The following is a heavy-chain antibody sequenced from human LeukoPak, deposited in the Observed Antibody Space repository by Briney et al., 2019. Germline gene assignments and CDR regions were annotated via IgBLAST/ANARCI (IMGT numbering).Heavy chain of an antibody. CDR2: INGGGSRT. V-gene: IGHV3-23*01. CDR1: GFTFSSYG. J-gene: IGHJ6*03. Sequence: GGTLRLSCAASGFTFSSYGISWVRQAPGQGLEWVAGINGGGSRTDYGDSVKGRFTISRDNSKSTVFLQMNSLRADDTAVYYCAKQRRPATYYYYMDVWGKGTTVTISS. CDR3: AKQRRPATYYYYMDV.